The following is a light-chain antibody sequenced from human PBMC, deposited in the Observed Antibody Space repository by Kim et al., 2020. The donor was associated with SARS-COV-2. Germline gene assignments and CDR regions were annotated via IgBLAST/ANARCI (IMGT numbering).Light chain of an antibody. V-gene: IGLV3-1*01. J-gene: IGLJ2*01. CDR3: QAWDTSTSNVV. CDR2: QDS. CDR1: KLGNKY. Sequence: SYELTQPPSVSVSPGETASIACSGDKLGNKYASWYQQKPGQSPVLVIYQDSKRPSGIPERFSGSNSRNTATLTISGTQALDEADFYCQAWDTSTSNVVFGGGTQLTVL.